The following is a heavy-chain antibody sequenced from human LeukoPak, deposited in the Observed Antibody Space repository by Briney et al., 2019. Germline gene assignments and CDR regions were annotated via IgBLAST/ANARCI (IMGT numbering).Heavy chain of an antibody. Sequence: PSETLSLTCTVSGVSISSSNSYWGWIRQPPGKGLEWIGSIYYSGSTYYNPSLKSRVTISVDTSKNQFSLKLSSVTAADTAVYYCASHQYCSGGSCYPLDHYFDYWGQGTLVTVSS. J-gene: IGHJ4*02. V-gene: IGHV4-39*01. CDR3: ASHQYCSGGSCYPLDHYFDY. CDR2: IYYSGST. CDR1: GVSISSSNSY. D-gene: IGHD2-15*01.